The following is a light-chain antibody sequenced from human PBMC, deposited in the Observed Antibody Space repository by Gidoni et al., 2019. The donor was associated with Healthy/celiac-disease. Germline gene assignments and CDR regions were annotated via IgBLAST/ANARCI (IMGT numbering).Light chain of an antibody. CDR3: QACDSSTVV. V-gene: IGLV3-1*01. Sequence: SYALTQPPSVYVSPGQTASITCSGDKLGDKYACWYQQKPGQSPVLVIYQDSKRPSGIPERFSGSNSGNTATLTISGTQAMDEADYYCQACDSSTVVFGGGTKLTVL. CDR1: KLGDKY. CDR2: QDS. J-gene: IGLJ2*01.